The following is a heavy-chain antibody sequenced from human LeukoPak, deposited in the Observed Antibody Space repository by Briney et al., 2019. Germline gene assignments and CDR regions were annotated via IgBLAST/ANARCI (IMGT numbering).Heavy chain of an antibody. CDR3: ARGYYYDSSGYRYWYFDL. D-gene: IGHD3-22*01. CDR2: IKQDGSEK. Sequence: GGSLRLSCAASGFTFSSYWMSWVRQAPGKGLEWVANIKQDGSEKYYVDSVKGRFTISRDNAKNSLYLQMNSLRAEDTAVYYCARGYYYDSSGYRYWYFDLWGRGTLVTVSS. V-gene: IGHV3-7*03. CDR1: GFTFSSYW. J-gene: IGHJ2*01.